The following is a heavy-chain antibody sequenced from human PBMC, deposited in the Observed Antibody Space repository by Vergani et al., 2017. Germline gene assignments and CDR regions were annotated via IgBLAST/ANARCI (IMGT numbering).Heavy chain of an antibody. CDR1: GYTFTGYY. Sequence: QVQLVQSGAEVKKPGASVKVSCKASGYTFTGYYMHWVRQAPGQGLEWMGWINHNSGGTNYAQNFQGRVTMTRDTASSTAYMELSRLRSDDTAVYYCARGSAMDAFDIWGQGTMVTVSS. V-gene: IGHV1-2*02. CDR3: ARGSAMDAFDI. CDR2: INHNSGGT. J-gene: IGHJ3*02.